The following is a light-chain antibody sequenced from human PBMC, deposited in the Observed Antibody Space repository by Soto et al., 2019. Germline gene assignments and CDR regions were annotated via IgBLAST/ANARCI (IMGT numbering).Light chain of an antibody. J-gene: IGKJ2*01. Sequence: DIVLTQSPGTLSLSPGERVILSCRTSQSISSSALAWYQQKPGQAPSLLIYGSSRRATGIPDRFSGSGSGTDFTLTISSLEPEDCAVYFCQQYVTSPYTFGHGTKLEI. CDR3: QQYVTSPYT. CDR2: GSS. CDR1: QSISSSA. V-gene: IGKV3-20*01.